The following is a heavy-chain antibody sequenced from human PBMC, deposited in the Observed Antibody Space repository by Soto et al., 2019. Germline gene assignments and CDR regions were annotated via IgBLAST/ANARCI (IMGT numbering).Heavy chain of an antibody. V-gene: IGHV4-31*03. J-gene: IGHJ2*01. CDR3: AIAPEYSRGDFDL. CDR1: GGSISSGGYY. CDR2: IYYSGTA. Sequence: QVQLQESGPGLVKPSQTLSLTCTVSGGSISSGGYYWSWIRQHPGKGLEWIGYIYYSGTAYYNPPPKSRVTISRDPSKIQFSLRLSSVTAADTAVYDCAIAPEYSRGDFDLWGRGSLVTVSS. D-gene: IGHD4-4*01.